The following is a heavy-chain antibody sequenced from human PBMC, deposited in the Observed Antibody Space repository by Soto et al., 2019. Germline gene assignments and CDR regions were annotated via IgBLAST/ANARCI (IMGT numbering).Heavy chain of an antibody. V-gene: IGHV5-51*01. CDR3: ARHGYSSSWYPDH. CDR2: AQPGHSDT. CDR1: VYRFSSFW. D-gene: IGHD6-13*01. J-gene: IGHJ4*02. Sequence: GESRKISCQGSVYRFSSFWIGWVRQMPGKGLEWMGIAQPGHSDTRYSPAFQGHVTISVDESTNTAYLQWSSLRASDTAMYFCARHGYSSSWYPDHWGQGTLVTVSS.